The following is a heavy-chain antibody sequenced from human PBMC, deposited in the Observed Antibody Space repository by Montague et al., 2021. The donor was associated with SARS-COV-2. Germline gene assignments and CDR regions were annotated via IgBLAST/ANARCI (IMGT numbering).Heavy chain of an antibody. CDR1: GGSFSDYY. V-gene: IGHV4-34*01. J-gene: IGHJ4*02. CDR3: ARGRQHFNMIVVVMTGGEYCFDY. Sequence: SETLSLTCAVYGGSFSDYYWTWIRQPPGKGLEWIGEINDRGTSNYNPPLKSRVSISVDTSKNQFSLYLGSVTAADTAVYYCARGRQHFNMIVVVMTGGEYCFDYWGQGTLVTVSS. CDR2: INDRGTS. D-gene: IGHD3-22*01.